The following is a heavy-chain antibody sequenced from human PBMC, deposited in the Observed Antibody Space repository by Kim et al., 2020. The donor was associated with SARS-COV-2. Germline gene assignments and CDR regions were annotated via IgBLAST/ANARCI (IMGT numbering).Heavy chain of an antibody. D-gene: IGHD3-9*01. Sequence: GESLKISCKGSGYSFTSYWISWVRQMPGKGLEWRGRIDPSDSYTNYSQSFQGHVTISADKSISTAYLQWSSLKASDTAMYYCARGSRGYYDILTGYWLWGQGTLVTVSS. V-gene: IGHV5-10-1*01. J-gene: IGHJ4*02. CDR2: IDPSDSYT. CDR3: ARGSRGYYDILTGYWL. CDR1: GYSFTSYW.